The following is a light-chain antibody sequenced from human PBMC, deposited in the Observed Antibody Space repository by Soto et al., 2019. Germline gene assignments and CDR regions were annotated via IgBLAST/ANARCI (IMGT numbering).Light chain of an antibody. Sequence: EILMTQSPAILSVSPGEGATLSCRASENVRTNVGWYQQKAGQAPRLLIYGASTRATGIPDRFSGSGSGTQFTLTISRLQSEDSAVYFCQQNNRWHHITFGQGTRLEIK. CDR1: ENVRTN. CDR3: QQNNRWHHIT. J-gene: IGKJ5*01. CDR2: GAS. V-gene: IGKV3-15*01.